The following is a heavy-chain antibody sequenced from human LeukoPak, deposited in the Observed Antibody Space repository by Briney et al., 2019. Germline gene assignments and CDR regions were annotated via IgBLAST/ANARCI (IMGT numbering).Heavy chain of an antibody. J-gene: IGHJ5*02. D-gene: IGHD3-10*01. CDR1: GFTFSDYY. V-gene: IGHV3-11*01. CDR2: ISSSGSTI. Sequence: GGSLRLSCAASGFTFSDYYMSWIRQAPGKGLEWVSYISSSGSTIYYADSVKGRFTISRDNAKNSLYLQMNSLRAEDTAVYYCARYWGFRELSRNWFDPWGQGTLVTVSS. CDR3: ARYWGFRELSRNWFDP.